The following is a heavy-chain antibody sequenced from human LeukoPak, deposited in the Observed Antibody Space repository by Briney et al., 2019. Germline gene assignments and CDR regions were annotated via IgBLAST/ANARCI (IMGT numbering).Heavy chain of an antibody. Sequence: SETLSLTCTVSGGSISSYYWSWIRQPPGKGLEWIGYIYYSGSTNYNPSLKSRVTISVDTSKNQFSLKLSSVTAADTAVYYCASGGYPDYYYYMDVWGKGTTVTISS. D-gene: IGHD2-15*01. CDR1: GGSISSYY. J-gene: IGHJ6*03. CDR2: IYYSGST. CDR3: ASGGYPDYYYYMDV. V-gene: IGHV4-59*01.